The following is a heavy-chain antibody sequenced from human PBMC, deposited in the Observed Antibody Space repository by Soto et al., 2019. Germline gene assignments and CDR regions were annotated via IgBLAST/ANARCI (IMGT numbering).Heavy chain of an antibody. CDR3: ARDSLRVGYCSSTSCPIDY. D-gene: IGHD2-2*01. Sequence: SVKVSCKASGGTFSSYTISWVRQAPGQGLEWMGRIIPILGIANYAQKFQGRVTITADKSTSTAYMELSSLRSEDTAVYYCARDSLRVGYCSSTSCPIDYWGQGTLVTVSS. CDR2: IIPILGIA. CDR1: GGTFSSYT. V-gene: IGHV1-69*04. J-gene: IGHJ4*02.